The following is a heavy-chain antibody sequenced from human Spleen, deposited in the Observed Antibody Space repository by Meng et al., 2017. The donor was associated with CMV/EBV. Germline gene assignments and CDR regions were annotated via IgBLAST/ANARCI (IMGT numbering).Heavy chain of an antibody. J-gene: IGHJ4*02. CDR3: ARDDNWGPDY. CDR1: GYTFTGHY. CDR2: IHPNTGGT. Sequence: ASVKVSCKASGYTFTGHYMHWVRQAPGQGLEWMGWIHPNTGGTNYAQNFQGRFTLTRDTSIRKVYMELSSLRSDDTAMYYCARDDNWGPDYWGQGTLVTVSS. V-gene: IGHV1-2*02. D-gene: IGHD7-27*01.